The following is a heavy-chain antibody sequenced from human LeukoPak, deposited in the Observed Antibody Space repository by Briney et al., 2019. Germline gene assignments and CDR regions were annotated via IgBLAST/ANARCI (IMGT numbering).Heavy chain of an antibody. V-gene: IGHV3-74*01. D-gene: IGHD6-19*01. Sequence: GGSLRLSCAASGFTFSSYWMHWVRQAPGKGLVWVSRINSDGGSTSYADSVKGRFTISRDNAKNTLYLQMNSLRAEDTAVYYCARGPYSSGWYYFDYWGQGTLVTVSS. CDR2: INSDGGST. J-gene: IGHJ4*02. CDR3: ARGPYSSGWYYFDY. CDR1: GFTFSSYW.